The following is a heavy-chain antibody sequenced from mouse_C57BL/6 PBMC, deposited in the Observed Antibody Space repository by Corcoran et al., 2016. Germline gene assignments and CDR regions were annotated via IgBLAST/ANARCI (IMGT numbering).Heavy chain of an antibody. V-gene: IGHV9-3*01. CDR2: INTYSGVP. Sequence: QIQLGQSGTELKKPGETGKISCKASGYTFTTYGMSWVKQAPGKGLKWMGWINTYSGVPTYADDFKGRFAFSLETSASTAYLQINNLKNEETATYFCARRSSGYFDVWGTGTTVTVSS. CDR3: ARRSSGYFDV. D-gene: IGHD1-1*01. J-gene: IGHJ1*03. CDR1: GYTFTTYG.